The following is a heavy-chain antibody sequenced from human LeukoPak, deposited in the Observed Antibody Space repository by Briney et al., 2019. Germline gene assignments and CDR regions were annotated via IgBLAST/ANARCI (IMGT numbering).Heavy chain of an antibody. D-gene: IGHD2/OR15-2a*01. J-gene: IGHJ4*02. V-gene: IGHV4-59*08. CDR2: IFYSGGT. Sequence: SQTLSLTCTVSGGSMSGHWWSWIRQPPGKGLEWIGDIFYSGGTNNNSPLKSRLTMSLDTSKNQFSLKLSSVTAAATAMYYCARRNTADASIDFWGQGILVIASS. CDR3: ARRNTADASIDF. CDR1: GGSMSGHW.